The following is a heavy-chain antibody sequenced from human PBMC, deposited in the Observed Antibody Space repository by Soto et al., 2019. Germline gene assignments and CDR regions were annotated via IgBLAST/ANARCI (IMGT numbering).Heavy chain of an antibody. V-gene: IGHV4-61*01. J-gene: IGHJ5*02. CDR1: GGSVSSGSYY. Sequence: PSETLSLTCTVSGGSVSSGSYYWSWLRQPPGKGLEWIGYIYYIGSTKYNPSLKSRVTISLDTSRNQFFLKLNSVTAADTAVYYCARGPYDSSGYSVFDRWGQGTLVTVS. CDR3: ARGPYDSSGYSVFDR. CDR2: IYYIGST. D-gene: IGHD3-22*01.